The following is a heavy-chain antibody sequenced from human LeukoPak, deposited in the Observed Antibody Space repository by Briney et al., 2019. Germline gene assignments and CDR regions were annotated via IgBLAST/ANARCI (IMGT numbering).Heavy chain of an antibody. D-gene: IGHD5-18*01. J-gene: IGHJ6*03. V-gene: IGHV4-31*03. CDR2: IYYRGST. Sequence: SETLSLTCTVSGGSISSGGYSWSWIRQHPGKGLEWIGYIYYRGSTYYNPSLKSRVTISVDTSKNQFSLRLSSVTAADTAVYYCARGDTAMDYYYMDVWGKGTTVTVSS. CDR1: GGSISSGGYS. CDR3: ARGDTAMDYYYMDV.